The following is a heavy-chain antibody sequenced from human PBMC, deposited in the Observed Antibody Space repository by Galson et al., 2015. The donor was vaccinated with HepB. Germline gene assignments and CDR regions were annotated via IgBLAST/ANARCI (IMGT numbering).Heavy chain of an antibody. Sequence: SLRLSCAASEFAFGAYTMHWVRQAPGKGVEWVAAITNNGGTKFYADSVRGRVTISRDNSESTVSLQMNNLRVEDTALYYCVRDQIGTFALDIWGQGTMVTVSS. J-gene: IGHJ3*02. V-gene: IGHV3-30-3*01. D-gene: IGHD3-16*01. CDR1: EFAFGAYT. CDR3: VRDQIGTFALDI. CDR2: ITNNGGTK.